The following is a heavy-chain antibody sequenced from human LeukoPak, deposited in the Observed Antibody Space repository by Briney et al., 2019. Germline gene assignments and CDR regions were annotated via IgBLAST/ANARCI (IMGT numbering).Heavy chain of an antibody. CDR3: ARDWCSYGCLDY. Sequence: GESLKVSSKASGYTFTSYYMHWVRQAPGQGLEWMGIINPSGGSTSYAQKFQGRVTMTRDTSTSTVYMELSSLRSEDTAVYYCARDWCSYGCLDYWGQGTLVTVSS. CDR2: INPSGGST. D-gene: IGHD5-18*01. CDR1: GYTFTSYY. V-gene: IGHV1-46*01. J-gene: IGHJ4*02.